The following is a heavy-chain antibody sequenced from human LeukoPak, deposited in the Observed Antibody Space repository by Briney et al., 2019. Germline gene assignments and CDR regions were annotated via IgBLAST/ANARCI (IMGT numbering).Heavy chain of an antibody. CDR1: GFTLSSYA. Sequence: GGSLRLSCAASGFTLSSYAMSWVRQAPGKGLEWVSAISGSGGSTYYADSLKGRFTISRDNSKNTLYLQMNSLRAEDTALYSCPKVIVGPRVAKDVFDIWGQGTLVTVSS. J-gene: IGHJ3*02. CDR3: PKVIVGPRVAKDVFDI. V-gene: IGHV3-23*01. CDR2: ISGSGGST. D-gene: IGHD1-26*01.